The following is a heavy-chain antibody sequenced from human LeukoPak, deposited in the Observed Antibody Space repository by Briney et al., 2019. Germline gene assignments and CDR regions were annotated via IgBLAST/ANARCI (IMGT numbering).Heavy chain of an antibody. CDR1: GGSFSGYY. CDR2: INHSGST. CDR3: ARGLVVVVPAATHPSHYDY. D-gene: IGHD2-2*01. V-gene: IGHV4-34*01. Sequence: PSETLSLTCAVYGGSFSGYYWSWIRQPPGKGLEWIGEINHSGSTNYNPSPKSRVTISVDTSKNQFSLKLSSVTAADTAVYYCARGLVVVVPAATHPSHYDYWGQGTLVTVSS. J-gene: IGHJ4*02.